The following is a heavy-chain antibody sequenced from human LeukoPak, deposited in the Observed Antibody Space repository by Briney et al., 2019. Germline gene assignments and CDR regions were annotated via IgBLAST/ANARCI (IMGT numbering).Heavy chain of an antibody. Sequence: SETLSLTCTVSGGSISSYYWSWIRQPPGKGLEWIGYIYYSGNTNYNPSLKSRVTISVDTSKNQFSLKLSSVTAADTAVYYCARGGITMVRGVSYFDYWGQGTLVTVSS. CDR1: GGSISSYY. V-gene: IGHV4-59*01. D-gene: IGHD3-10*01. J-gene: IGHJ4*02. CDR3: ARGGITMVRGVSYFDY. CDR2: IYYSGNT.